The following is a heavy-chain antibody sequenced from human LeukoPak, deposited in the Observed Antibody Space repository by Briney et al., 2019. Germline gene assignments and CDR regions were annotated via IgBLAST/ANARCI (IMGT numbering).Heavy chain of an antibody. CDR2: INPNSGGT. Sequence: ASVKVSCKASGYTFTGYYMHWVRQAPGQGLEWMGWINPNSGGTNYAQKFQGRVTMIRDTSISTAYMELSRLRSDDTAVYYCARASTVVASFDYWGQGTLVTVSS. CDR1: GYTFTGYY. J-gene: IGHJ4*02. D-gene: IGHD3-22*01. V-gene: IGHV1-2*02. CDR3: ARASTVVASFDY.